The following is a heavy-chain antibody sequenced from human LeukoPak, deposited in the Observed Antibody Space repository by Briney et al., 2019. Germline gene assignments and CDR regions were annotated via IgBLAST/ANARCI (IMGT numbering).Heavy chain of an antibody. V-gene: IGHV3-66*01. CDR1: GFTVSSNY. D-gene: IGHD3-22*01. J-gene: IGHJ4*02. CDR2: IYSGGST. Sequence: GGSLRLSCAASGFTVSSNYMSWVRQAPGKGLEWVSVIYSGGSTYYADSVKGRFTISRDNSKNTLYLQMNSLRAEDTAVYYCARDPYDSSGFDYWGQGTLVTVSS. CDR3: ARDPYDSSGFDY.